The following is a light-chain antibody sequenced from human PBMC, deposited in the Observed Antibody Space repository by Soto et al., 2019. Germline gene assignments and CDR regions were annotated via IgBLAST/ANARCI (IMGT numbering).Light chain of an antibody. CDR1: QSVSGS. Sequence: EIVMTQSPATLSVSPGDRATLSCRASQSVSGSLAWYQQIPGQPPGLLIYDASTRATGIPARFGGSGSGTEFTLTISSLQSEDFAVYYCQQYNNWPPLTFGGGTKVELK. CDR3: QQYNNWPPLT. V-gene: IGKV3-15*01. J-gene: IGKJ4*01. CDR2: DAS.